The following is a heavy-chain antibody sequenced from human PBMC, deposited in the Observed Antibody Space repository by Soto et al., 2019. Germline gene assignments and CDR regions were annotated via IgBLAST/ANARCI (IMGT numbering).Heavy chain of an antibody. Sequence: EVQLVESGGGLVQPGGSLRLSCAASGFTFSSYSMNWVRQAPGKGLEWVSYISSSSSTIYYADSVKGRFTISRDNAKNSLYLQMNSLRDEATAVYYCARGRVGDRRAEYFQQWGQGTLVTVSS. D-gene: IGHD4-17*01. CDR2: ISSSSSTI. V-gene: IGHV3-48*02. CDR3: ARGRVGDRRAEYFQQ. J-gene: IGHJ1*01. CDR1: GFTFSSYS.